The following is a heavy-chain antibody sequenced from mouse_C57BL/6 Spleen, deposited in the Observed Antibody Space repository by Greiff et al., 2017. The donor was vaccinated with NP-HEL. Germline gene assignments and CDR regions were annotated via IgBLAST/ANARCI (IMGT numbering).Heavy chain of an antibody. V-gene: IGHV1-55*01. CDR3: ARSGLITTVVAPFAY. D-gene: IGHD1-1*01. CDR2: IYPGSGST. Sequence: QVQLKQPGAELVKPGASVKMSCKASGYTFTSYWITWVKQRPGQGLEWIGDIYPGSGSTNYNEKFKSKATLTVDTSSSTAYMQLSSLTSEDSAVYYCARSGLITTVVAPFAYWGQGTLVTVSA. J-gene: IGHJ3*01. CDR1: GYTFTSYW.